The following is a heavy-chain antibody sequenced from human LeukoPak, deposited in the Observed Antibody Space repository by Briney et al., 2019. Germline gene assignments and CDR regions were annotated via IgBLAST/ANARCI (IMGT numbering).Heavy chain of an antibody. CDR3: ARGVDTMVRD. V-gene: IGHV3-53*01. Sequence: PGGSLRLSCAASGFTFSDYYMSWVRQAPGKGLEWVSVIYSGGSTYYADSVKGRFTISRDNSKNTLYLQMNSLRAEDTAVYYCARGVDTMVRDWGQGTLVTVSS. CDR2: IYSGGST. CDR1: GFTFSDYY. D-gene: IGHD3-10*01. J-gene: IGHJ4*02.